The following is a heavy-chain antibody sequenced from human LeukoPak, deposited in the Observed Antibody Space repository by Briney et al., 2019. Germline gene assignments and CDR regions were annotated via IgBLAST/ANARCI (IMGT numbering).Heavy chain of an antibody. CDR2: IKQGGSDK. V-gene: IGHV3-7*01. CDR1: GFTFGNYW. Sequence: GGCLRLSRAPSGFTFGNYWMSWVRQAPGKGLEWVANIKQGGSDKYYVDSVTGRFTISRDNAKNSLYLQMNSLRGEDTAVYYCARWATSFDLWGQGTLVTVSS. D-gene: IGHD6-6*01. CDR3: ARWATSFDL. J-gene: IGHJ4*02.